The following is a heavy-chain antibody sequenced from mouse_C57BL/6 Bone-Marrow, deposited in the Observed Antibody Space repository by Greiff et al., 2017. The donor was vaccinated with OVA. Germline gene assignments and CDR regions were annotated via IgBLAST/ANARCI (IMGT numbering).Heavy chain of an antibody. CDR2: IYPGDGDT. V-gene: IGHV1-82*01. CDR1: GYAFSSSW. J-gene: IGHJ4*01. CDR3: ARGGYYSNYDYAMDY. D-gene: IGHD2-5*01. Sequence: VQLQQSGPELVKPGASVKISCKASGYAFSSSWMNWVKQRPGKGLEWIGRIYPGDGDTNYNGKFKGKATLTADKSSSTAYMQLSSLTSEDSAVYFCARGGYYSNYDYAMDYWGQGTSVTVSS.